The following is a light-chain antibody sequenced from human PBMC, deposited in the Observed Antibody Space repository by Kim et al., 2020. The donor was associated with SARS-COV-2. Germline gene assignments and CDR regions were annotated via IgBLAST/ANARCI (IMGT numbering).Light chain of an antibody. Sequence: SSELTQDPVVSVALGQTVRITCQGDRLRSYYATWYQQKPRQAPVVVIYGRNDRPSGIPDRFSGSASGNTASLTISGTQAEDEADFYCQSRDSSGRVIFGGGTQLTVL. J-gene: IGLJ2*01. CDR3: QSRDSSGRVI. V-gene: IGLV3-19*01. CDR1: RLRSYY. CDR2: GRN.